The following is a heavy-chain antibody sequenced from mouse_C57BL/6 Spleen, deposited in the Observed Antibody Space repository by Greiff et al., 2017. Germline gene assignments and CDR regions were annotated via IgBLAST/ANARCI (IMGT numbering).Heavy chain of an antibody. Sequence: QVQLQQPGAELVKPGASVKLSCKASGYTFTSYWMQWVKQRPGQGLEWIGEIDPSDSYTNYNQKFKGKATLTVDTSSSTAYMKLSSRTSEDSAVYYCARGPHYGNYFDDWGQGTTLTVSS. V-gene: IGHV1-50*01. CDR2: IDPSDSYT. D-gene: IGHD1-2*01. CDR3: ARGPHYGNYFDD. CDR1: GYTFTSYW. J-gene: IGHJ2*01.